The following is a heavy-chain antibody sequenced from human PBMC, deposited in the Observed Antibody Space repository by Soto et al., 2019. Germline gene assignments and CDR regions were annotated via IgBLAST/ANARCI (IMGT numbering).Heavy chain of an antibody. D-gene: IGHD3-22*01. Sequence: SVKVSCQASAGTLNNYAISWVRQAPGKGLELMGWIIPIIISTNYAQKLQGRVRFIEDDSTNIAYMELTSLRSEDTVIYGCAGDRGHYDVSAVFEHWGQGTLLTVSS. CDR1: AGTLNNYA. CDR2: IIPIIIST. V-gene: IGHV1-69*13. J-gene: IGHJ4*02. CDR3: AGDRGHYDVSAVFEH.